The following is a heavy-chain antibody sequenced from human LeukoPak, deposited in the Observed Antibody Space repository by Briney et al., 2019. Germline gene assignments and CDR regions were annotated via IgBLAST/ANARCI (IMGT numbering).Heavy chain of an antibody. Sequence: GGSLRLSCEVSGFTFSSYWMNWVRQAPGRGLEWVSYISSSSSTIYYADPVKGRFTISRDNAKNSLYLQMNSLRAEDTAVYYCARDELQRYHYGMDVWGQGTTVTVSS. CDR1: GFTFSSYW. V-gene: IGHV3-48*01. D-gene: IGHD1-7*01. J-gene: IGHJ6*02. CDR3: ARDELQRYHYGMDV. CDR2: ISSSSSTI.